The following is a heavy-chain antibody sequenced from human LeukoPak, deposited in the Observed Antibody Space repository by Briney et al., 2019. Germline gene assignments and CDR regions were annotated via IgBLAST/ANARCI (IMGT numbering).Heavy chain of an antibody. CDR1: GFTFSSYG. D-gene: IGHD6-19*01. CDR3: ANRRWLVSSFDY. J-gene: IGHJ4*02. CDR2: ISGSGGNT. V-gene: IGHV3-23*01. Sequence: GGSLRLSCAASGFTFSSYGMSWVCQAPGKGLEWVSGISGSGGNTYYADSVKGRFTISRDNSKNTLYLQMNSLRGEDTAVYYCANRRWLVSSFDYWGQGTLVTVSS.